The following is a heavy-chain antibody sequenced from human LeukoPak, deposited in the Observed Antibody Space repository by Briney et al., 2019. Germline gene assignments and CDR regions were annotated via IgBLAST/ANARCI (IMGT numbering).Heavy chain of an antibody. V-gene: IGHV3-30*12. J-gene: IGHJ4*02. CDR1: GFTFSSFG. CDR3: ARRMGSSWTYLDY. CDR2: ISYDGSIK. Sequence: GGSLRLSCAASGFTFSSFGMHWVRQAPGKGLEWVAFISYDGSIKYYADSVKGRFTISRDNSKNTLYLQMNSLRAEDTAVYYCARRMGSSWTYLDYWGQGTLVTVSS. D-gene: IGHD6-13*01.